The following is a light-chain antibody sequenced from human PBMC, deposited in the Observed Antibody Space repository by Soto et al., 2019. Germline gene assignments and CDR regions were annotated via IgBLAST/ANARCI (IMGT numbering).Light chain of an antibody. CDR1: QGISNY. CDR3: QRYDSAPWT. J-gene: IGKJ1*01. Sequence: DIQMTQSPSSLSASVGDKVTITCLASQGISNYLAWYQQKPGKVPTLLIYSASTLQSGVPSRFSGSGSGTAFTLTISSLQPEDVATYYCQRYDSAPWTFGQGTKVEIK. CDR2: SAS. V-gene: IGKV1-27*01.